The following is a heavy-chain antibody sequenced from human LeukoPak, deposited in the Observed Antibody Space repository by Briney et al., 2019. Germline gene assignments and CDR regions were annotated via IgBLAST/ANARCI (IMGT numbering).Heavy chain of an antibody. CDR2: IIPIFGTA. J-gene: IGHJ4*02. CDR3: ARGVGSSSWYGGYYFDY. Sequence: ASVKVSCKASGYTFTSYGISWVRQAPGQGLEWMGGIIPIFGTANYAQKFQGRVTITTDESTSTAYMELSSLRSEDAAVYYCARGVGSSSWYGGYYFDYWGQGTLVTVSS. D-gene: IGHD6-13*01. V-gene: IGHV1-69*05. CDR1: GYTFTSYG.